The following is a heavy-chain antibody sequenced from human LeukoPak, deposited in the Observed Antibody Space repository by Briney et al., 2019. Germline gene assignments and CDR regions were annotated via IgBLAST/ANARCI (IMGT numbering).Heavy chain of an antibody. J-gene: IGHJ5*02. D-gene: IGHD6-19*01. Sequence: PGVSLRLSCAASGFPFSNFAMTWIRQAPGKGLEWISLISAGGSSTFDADSMRGRFTIPRDNYKNTLYLQMNSLRVEDTAVYYCAKAGGRGWSNWFDPWGQGTQVTVSS. CDR3: AKAGGRGWSNWFDP. V-gene: IGHV3-23*01. CDR2: ISAGGSST. CDR1: GFPFSNFA.